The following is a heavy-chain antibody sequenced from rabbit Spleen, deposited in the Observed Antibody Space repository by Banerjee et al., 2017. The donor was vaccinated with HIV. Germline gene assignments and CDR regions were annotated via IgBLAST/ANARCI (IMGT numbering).Heavy chain of an antibody. V-gene: IGHV1S47*01. CDR2: IYPSFGVT. J-gene: IGHJ3*01. CDR3: VRGYDDYGDYTRLDL. CDR1: GIDFSSYA. Sequence: ELVESGGGLVQPGESLKLSCKASGIDFSSYAMIWVRQAPGKGPEWIAYIYPSFGVTNYANSVKGRFTISSDSAQNTVFLQMTSLTASDTATYFCVRGYDDYGDYTRLDLWGPGTLVTVS. D-gene: IGHD2-1*01.